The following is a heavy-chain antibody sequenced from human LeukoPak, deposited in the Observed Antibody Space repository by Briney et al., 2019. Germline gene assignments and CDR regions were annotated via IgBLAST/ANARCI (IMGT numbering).Heavy chain of an antibody. CDR1: GYTFTSYG. CDR3: ATGGRWELPRPYAFEI. D-gene: IGHD1-26*01. Sequence: ASVKVSCKASGYTFTSYGINWVRQAPGQGLEWMGWISAYNGHTNYAQKLQGRVIVSTDTSTSTAYMELRSLRSDDTAVYYCATGGRWELPRPYAFEIWGQGTMVTVSS. J-gene: IGHJ3*02. CDR2: ISAYNGHT. V-gene: IGHV1-18*01.